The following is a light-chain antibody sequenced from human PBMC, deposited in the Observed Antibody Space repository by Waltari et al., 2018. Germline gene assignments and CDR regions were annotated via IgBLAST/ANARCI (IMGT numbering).Light chain of an antibody. V-gene: IGLV2-11*01. J-gene: IGLJ2*01. CDR2: DVS. CDR3: CSHAGSYTLI. CDR1: SSDVGGYNY. Sequence: QSALIQPRSVSGSPGQSVTISCTGSSSDVGGYNYVTWYQNHPGKAPKLILYDVSKRPSVVPDRFSGSKSGSTASLTISGLQAEDEADYYCCSHAGSYTLIFGGGTKLTVL.